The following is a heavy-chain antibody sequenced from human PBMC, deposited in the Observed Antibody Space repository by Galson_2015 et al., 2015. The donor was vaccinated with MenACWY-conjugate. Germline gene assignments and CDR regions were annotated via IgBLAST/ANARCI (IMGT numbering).Heavy chain of an antibody. Sequence: SLRLSCAASGFTFSSYWMHWVRQAPGKELVWVSRINSDGRSTSYADSVKGQFTISRDNAKNTLYLQMNSLRAEDTAVYYCARLGGNYRTTSHFDYWGQGTLVTVSS. CDR3: ARLGGNYRTTSHFDY. CDR1: GFTFSSYW. J-gene: IGHJ4*02. CDR2: INSDGRST. V-gene: IGHV3-74*01. D-gene: IGHD1-26*01.